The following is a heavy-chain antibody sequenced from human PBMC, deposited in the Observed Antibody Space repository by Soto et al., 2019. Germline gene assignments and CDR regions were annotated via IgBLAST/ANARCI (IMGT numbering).Heavy chain of an antibody. CDR1: GGTFSSYA. D-gene: IGHD3-9*01. J-gene: IGHJ6*02. Sequence: GASVKVSCKASGGTFSSYAISWVRQAPGQGLEWMGGIIPIFGTANYAQKFQGRVTITADESTSTAYMELSSLRSEDTAVYYCAGALLGVEHDNYYYYGMHVWGQGTTVTFSS. V-gene: IGHV1-69*13. CDR2: IIPIFGTA. CDR3: AGALLGVEHDNYYYYGMHV.